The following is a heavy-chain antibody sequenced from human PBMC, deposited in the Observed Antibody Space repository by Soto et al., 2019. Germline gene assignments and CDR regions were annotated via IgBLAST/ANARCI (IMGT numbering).Heavy chain of an antibody. CDR2: IYPGDSDT. CDR1: GYSFTSYW. J-gene: IGHJ6*02. V-gene: IGHV5-51*01. D-gene: IGHD1-26*01. CDR3: ARRGSGSYYYYYGMDV. Sequence: GESLKISCKGSGYSFTSYWIGWVRQMPGKGLEWMGIIYPGDSDTRYSPSFQGQVTISADKSIGTAYLQWSSLKASDTAMYYCARRGSGSYYYYYGMDVWGQGTTVTVSS.